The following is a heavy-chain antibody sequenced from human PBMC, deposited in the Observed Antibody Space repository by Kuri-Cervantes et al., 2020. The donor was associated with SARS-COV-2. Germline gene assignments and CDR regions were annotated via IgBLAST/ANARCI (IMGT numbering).Heavy chain of an antibody. D-gene: IGHD3-10*01. CDR3: AKEPIWGYGSGSYGY. CDR2: INQDGSDK. V-gene: IGHV3-7*03. J-gene: IGHJ4*02. CDR1: GFIFSKYW. Sequence: GESLKISCAGSGFIFSKYWMSWVRQAPGKGLEWVANINQDGSDKYYLDSVKGRFTISRDNSKNTLYLQMNSLRAEDTAVYYCAKEPIWGYGSGSYGYWGQGTLVTVSS.